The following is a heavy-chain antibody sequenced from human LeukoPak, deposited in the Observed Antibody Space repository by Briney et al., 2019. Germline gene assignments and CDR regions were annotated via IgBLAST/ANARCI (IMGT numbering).Heavy chain of an antibody. CDR2: ISYDGSNK. Sequence: PGGSLRLSCAASGFTFSSYAIHWVRQAPGKGLEWVAVISYDGSNKYYADSVKGRFTISRDNSKNTLYLQMNSLRAEDTAVYYCASFTTVYSGYGDFDYWGQGTLATVSS. CDR3: ASFTTVYSGYGDFDY. CDR1: GFTFSSYA. J-gene: IGHJ4*02. D-gene: IGHD5-12*01. V-gene: IGHV3-30-3*01.